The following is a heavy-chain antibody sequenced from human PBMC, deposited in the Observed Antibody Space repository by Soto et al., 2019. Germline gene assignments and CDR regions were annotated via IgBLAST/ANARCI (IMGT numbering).Heavy chain of an antibody. CDR3: AKGPPVYSSSWYYFDY. Sequence: GGSLRLSCAASGFTFSSYAISWVRQAPGKGLEWVSTISGSGGSTYYADSVKGRFTISRDNSKNTLYLQMNSLRAEDTAVYYCAKGPPVYSSSWYYFDYWGQGTLVTVSS. V-gene: IGHV3-23*01. J-gene: IGHJ4*02. D-gene: IGHD6-13*01. CDR1: GFTFSSYA. CDR2: ISGSGGST.